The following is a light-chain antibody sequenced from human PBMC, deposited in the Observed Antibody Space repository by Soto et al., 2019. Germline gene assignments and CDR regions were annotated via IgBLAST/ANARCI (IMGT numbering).Light chain of an antibody. J-gene: IGKJ4*01. CDR1: KRFGSSS. Sequence: EIVLTQSPGTLSLSPGEGASLSCRASKRFGSSSLAWYQRKPGQAPRLLFYAASNRATGIPDRFSGYGSGTYFSLTISRLEPSDFALYYCHQYGTLPLTFGGGTKVEIK. CDR3: HQYGTLPLT. CDR2: AAS. V-gene: IGKV3-20*01.